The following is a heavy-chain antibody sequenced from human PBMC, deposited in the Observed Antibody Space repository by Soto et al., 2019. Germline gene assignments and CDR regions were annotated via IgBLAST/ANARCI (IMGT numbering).Heavy chain of an antibody. CDR3: ALRYCSRTACPPLNSYPYMDV. Sequence: PGGSMRLSCAASGFIFSNYVMDLVRQAPDKGLEWVSAISSTGGTTFYAGSVKGRFAISRDNSKNTLYLQVNSLRVEDTAVYYCALRYCSRTACPPLNSYPYMDVWGKGTTVTVSS. J-gene: IGHJ6*03. V-gene: IGHV3-23*01. CDR1: GFIFSNYV. D-gene: IGHD2-2*01. CDR2: ISSTGGTT.